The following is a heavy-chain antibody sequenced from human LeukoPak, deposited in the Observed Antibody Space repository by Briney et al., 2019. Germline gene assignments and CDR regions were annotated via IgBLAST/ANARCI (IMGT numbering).Heavy chain of an antibody. D-gene: IGHD3-3*01. Sequence: ASVKVSCKASGNTLISYYIHWVRQAPGQGLEWMGWINPNSGGTNYAQKFQGRVTMTRDTSISTAYMELSRLRSDDTAVYYCARDSRITIFGVVNDNWFDPWGQGTLVTVSS. J-gene: IGHJ5*02. V-gene: IGHV1-2*02. CDR3: ARDSRITIFGVVNDNWFDP. CDR1: GNTLISYY. CDR2: INPNSGGT.